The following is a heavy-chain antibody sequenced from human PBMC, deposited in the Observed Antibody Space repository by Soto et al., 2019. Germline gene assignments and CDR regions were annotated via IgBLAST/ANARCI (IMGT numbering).Heavy chain of an antibody. V-gene: IGHV1-24*01. CDR3: ASVFRYNCNRYVFYY. J-gene: IGHJ4*02. Sequence: ASVKVSCKVSGYTLTELSMHWVRQAPGKGLEWMGGFDPEDGETIYAQKFQGRVTMTEDTSTDTAYMELSSLRSEDTAVYYCASVFRYNCNRYVFYYSAQRTLVPVSS. CDR1: GYTLTELS. CDR2: FDPEDGET. D-gene: IGHD1-20*01.